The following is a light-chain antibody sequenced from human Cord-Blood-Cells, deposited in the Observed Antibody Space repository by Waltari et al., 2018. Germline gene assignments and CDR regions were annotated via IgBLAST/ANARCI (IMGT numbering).Light chain of an antibody. J-gene: IGLJ2*01. CDR3: SSYTSSSLVV. Sequence: QSALTQPASVSGSPGQSITIPCTRTSSDVGGYNYVSWYQQHPGKAPKLMIYDVSNRPSGVSNRFSGSKSGNTASLTISGLQAEDEADYYCSSYTSSSLVVFGGGTKLTVL. V-gene: IGLV2-14*01. CDR1: SSDVGGYNY. CDR2: DVS.